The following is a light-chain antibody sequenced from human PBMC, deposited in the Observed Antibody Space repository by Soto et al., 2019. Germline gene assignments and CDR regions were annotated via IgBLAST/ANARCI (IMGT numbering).Light chain of an antibody. CDR2: DVN. Sequence: QSALTQPASVSGSPGQSITISCTGTSSDVGGYDYVSWYQQLPGKAPKLMIYDVNNRPSGVSNRFSGSKSGNTASLTISGLQAEYEADYYCSSYTGTSTFVFGGGTKVTVL. CDR1: SSDVGGYDY. J-gene: IGLJ1*01. CDR3: SSYTGTSTFV. V-gene: IGLV2-14*01.